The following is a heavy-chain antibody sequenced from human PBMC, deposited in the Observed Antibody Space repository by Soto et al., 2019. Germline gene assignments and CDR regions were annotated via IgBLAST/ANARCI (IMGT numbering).Heavy chain of an antibody. V-gene: IGHV3-30*18. J-gene: IGHJ6*02. CDR2: ISYDGSNK. CDR1: GFTFSSYG. Sequence: QVQLVESGGGVVQPGRSLRLSCAASGFTFSSYGMHWVRQAPGKGLEWVAVISYDGSNKYYADSVKGRFTISRDNSKNTLYLQMNSLRAEDTAVYYCAKDGPGSGSYYNFAPYYYYGMDVWGQGTTVTVSS. D-gene: IGHD3-10*01. CDR3: AKDGPGSGSYYNFAPYYYYGMDV.